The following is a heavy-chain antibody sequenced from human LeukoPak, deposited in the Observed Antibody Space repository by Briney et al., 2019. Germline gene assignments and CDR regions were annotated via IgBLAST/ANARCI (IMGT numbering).Heavy chain of an antibody. D-gene: IGHD2-2*02. J-gene: IGHJ6*03. Sequence: GGSLRLSCAASGFTFSSYSMNWVRQAPGKGLEWVSSISSSSSYIYYADSVKGRFTISRDNAKNSLYLQMNSLRAEDTAVYYCARDRRTIQGYYTYYYMDVWGKGTTVTVSS. CDR2: ISSSSSYI. V-gene: IGHV3-21*01. CDR1: GFTFSSYS. CDR3: ARDRRTIQGYYTYYYMDV.